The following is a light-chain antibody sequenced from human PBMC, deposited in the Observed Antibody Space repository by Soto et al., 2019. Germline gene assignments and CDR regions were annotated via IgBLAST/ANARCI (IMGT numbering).Light chain of an antibody. CDR2: DVS. V-gene: IGLV2-14*01. Sequence: QSVLTQPGSVYGSPGHSITISCTGTSSDVGGYNYVSWYQQHPGKAPKLMIYDVSNRPSGVSNRFSGSKSGNTASLTISGLQAEDEADYYCSSYTSSLYVFGTGTKVTVL. J-gene: IGLJ1*01. CDR3: SSYTSSLYV. CDR1: SSDVGGYNY.